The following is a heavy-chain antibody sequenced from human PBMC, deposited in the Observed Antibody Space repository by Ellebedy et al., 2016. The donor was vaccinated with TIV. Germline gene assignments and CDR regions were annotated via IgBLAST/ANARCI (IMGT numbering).Heavy chain of an antibody. CDR1: EFTFSNYA. CDR3: AKAAQYSTSHEDFDY. V-gene: IGHV3-23*01. D-gene: IGHD6-6*01. Sequence: GESLKISXAASEFTFSNYAMAWVRQAPGKGLEWVSTISGSGGSTYYADSVKGRFTISRDNSKNTLYLQMNSLRNEDTAVYYCAKAAQYSTSHEDFDYWGQGTLVTVSS. J-gene: IGHJ4*02. CDR2: ISGSGGST.